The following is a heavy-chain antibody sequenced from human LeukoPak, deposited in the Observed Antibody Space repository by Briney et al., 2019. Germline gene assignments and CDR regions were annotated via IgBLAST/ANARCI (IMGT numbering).Heavy chain of an antibody. CDR1: GGSISSSSYY. V-gene: IGHV4-39*01. CDR3: ARGVVMTYYYYMDV. Sequence: SETLSLTCTVSGGSISSSSYYWGWIRQPPGKGLEWIGSIYYSGSTYYNPSLKSRITISVDTFKNQFSLKLSSVTAADTAVYYCARGVVMTYYYYMDVWGKGTTVTISS. D-gene: IGHD3-3*01. J-gene: IGHJ6*03. CDR2: IYYSGST.